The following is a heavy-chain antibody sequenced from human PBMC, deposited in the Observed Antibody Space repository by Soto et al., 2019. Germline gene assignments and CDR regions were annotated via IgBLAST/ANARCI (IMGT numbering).Heavy chain of an antibody. Sequence: GGSLRLSCAASGFTFSSYGMHWVRQAPGKGLEWVAVIWYDGSNKYYADSVKGRFTISRDNSKNTLYLQMNSLRAEDTAVYYCARDPGYSSSWPPAEYFQHWGQGTLVTVSS. J-gene: IGHJ1*01. CDR1: GFTFSSYG. CDR3: ARDPGYSSSWPPAEYFQH. D-gene: IGHD6-13*01. CDR2: IWYDGSNK. V-gene: IGHV3-33*01.